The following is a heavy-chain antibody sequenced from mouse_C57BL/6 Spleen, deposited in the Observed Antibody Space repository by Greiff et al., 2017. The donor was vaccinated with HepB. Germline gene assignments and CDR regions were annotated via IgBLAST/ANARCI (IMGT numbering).Heavy chain of an antibody. CDR3: ARKGRHDCGFAY. J-gene: IGHJ3*01. D-gene: IGHD2-12*01. CDR1: GYTFTSYW. CDR2: IHPNSGST. Sequence: QVQLQQPGAELVKPGASVKLSCKASGYTFTSYWMHWVKQRPGQGLEWIGMIHPNSGSTNYNEKFKSKATLTVDKSSSTAYLQLSSLTSEDSAVYYYARKGRHDCGFAYWGQGTSVTVSA. V-gene: IGHV1-64*01.